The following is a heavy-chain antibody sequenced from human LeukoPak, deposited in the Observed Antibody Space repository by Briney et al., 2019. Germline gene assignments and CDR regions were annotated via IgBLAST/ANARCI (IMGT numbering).Heavy chain of an antibody. CDR3: ARDTGCSGVSCYSRYYYGMDV. CDR2: IWYDGSNK. CDR1: GFTFVSYG. D-gene: IGHD2-15*01. Sequence: QPGGSLRLSCAASGFTFVSYGMHWVRQAPGKGLEWVAVIWYDGSNKYYADSVKGRFTISRDNSKKTLYLQMNSLRAEDTAVYYCARDTGCSGVSCYSRYYYGMDVWGQGTTVTVSS. J-gene: IGHJ6*02. V-gene: IGHV3-33*01.